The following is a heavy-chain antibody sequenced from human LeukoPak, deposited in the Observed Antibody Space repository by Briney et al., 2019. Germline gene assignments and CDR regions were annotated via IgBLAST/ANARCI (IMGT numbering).Heavy chain of an antibody. CDR3: ASGSGNYYGSGTKTYYPYYVYY. CDR1: GYSLSTHW. J-gene: IGHJ4*02. V-gene: IGHV5-51*01. D-gene: IGHD3-10*01. CDR2: VYPGESQS. Sequence: GESPMISWECSGYSLSTHWIAWVRQMPGKGLEWTGIVYPGESQSRNSPSFQGQVTISVDSSPSVAYVQWSSLKASGSAMYYCASGSGNYYGSGTKTYYPYYVYYLGQGSLVTVSS.